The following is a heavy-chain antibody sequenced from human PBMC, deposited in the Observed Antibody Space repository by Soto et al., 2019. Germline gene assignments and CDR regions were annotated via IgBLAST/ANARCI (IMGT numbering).Heavy chain of an antibody. V-gene: IGHV6-1*01. Sequence: SQTLSLTCDSSVDSVSSNSVAWNFIKQSPSRGLEWLGRTYYRSKWYNDYAVSVKSRISINADTSKNQFSLQLNSVTPEDTAVYYCAQISMTEAPYWGQGTLVTVSS. CDR1: VDSVSSNSVA. D-gene: IGHD2-21*02. CDR2: TYYRSKWYN. CDR3: AQISMTEAPY. J-gene: IGHJ4*02.